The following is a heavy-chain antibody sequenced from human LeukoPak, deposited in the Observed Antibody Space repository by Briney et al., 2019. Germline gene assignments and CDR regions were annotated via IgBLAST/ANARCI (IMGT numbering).Heavy chain of an antibody. V-gene: IGHV3-21*01. CDR2: ISSSRSYM. D-gene: IGHD5-12*01. CDR1: GFPFSNYN. CDR3: ARDLKGYSTH. Sequence: GGSLRLSCAASGFPFSNYNMNWVRQAPGKGLEWVSSISSSRSYMYYADSMKGRFTISRDNTKNSLYLQMNSLRGEDTAIYYCARDLKGYSTHWGQGTLVTVSS. J-gene: IGHJ4*02.